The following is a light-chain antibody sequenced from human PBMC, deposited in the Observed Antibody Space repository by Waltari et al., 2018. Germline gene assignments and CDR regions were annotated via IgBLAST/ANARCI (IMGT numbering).Light chain of an antibody. V-gene: IGLV2-14*01. CDR3: SSYTNHATVV. CDR2: DVN. Sequence: QSALTQPASVSGSPGQPITISCTRTSSHVGYYNYFSWYQQPPGKAPTLMIPDVNKRPLGASKRFSGSECANTARLTISGLQAEEEADYYGSSYTNHATVVFGGGTKLTVL. CDR1: SSHVGYYNY. J-gene: IGLJ2*01.